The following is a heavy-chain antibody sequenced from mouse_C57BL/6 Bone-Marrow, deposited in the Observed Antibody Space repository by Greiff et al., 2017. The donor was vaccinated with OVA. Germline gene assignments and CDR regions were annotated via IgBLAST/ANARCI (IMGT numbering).Heavy chain of an antibody. Sequence: VQLQQSGPELVKPGASVKISCKASGYSFTGYYMNRVKQSPEKSLEWIGEINPSTGGTTYNQKFKAKATLTVDKSSSTAYMQLKSLTSEDSAVYYCASAGRFAYWGQGTLVTVSA. CDR3: ASAGRFAY. CDR1: GYSFTGYY. V-gene: IGHV1-42*01. CDR2: INPSTGGT. J-gene: IGHJ3*01. D-gene: IGHD3-3*01.